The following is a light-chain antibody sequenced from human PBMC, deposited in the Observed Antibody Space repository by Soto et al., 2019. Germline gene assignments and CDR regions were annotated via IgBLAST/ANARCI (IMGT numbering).Light chain of an antibody. Sequence: GLSQPPATLSLSTGERATLSCRASLNVSSYLAWYQQKPGQAPRLLIYDASNRAAGIPARFSGSGSGTDFTLTISSLEPEDFAIYYCQQRQYWPPITFGQGTRLEIK. CDR3: QQRQYWPPIT. CDR1: LNVSSY. V-gene: IGKV3-11*01. CDR2: DAS. J-gene: IGKJ5*01.